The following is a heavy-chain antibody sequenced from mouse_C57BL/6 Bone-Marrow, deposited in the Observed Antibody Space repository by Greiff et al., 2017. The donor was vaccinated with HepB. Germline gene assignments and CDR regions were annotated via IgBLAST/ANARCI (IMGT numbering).Heavy chain of an antibody. J-gene: IGHJ3*01. CDR3: ARRGGGQQGFAY. V-gene: IGHV1-54*01. CDR2: INPGSGGT. CDR1: GYAFTNYL. Sequence: QVQLQQSGAELVRPGTSVKVSCKASGYAFTNYLIEWVKQRPGQGLEWIGVINPGSGGTNYNEKFKGKATLTADKSSSTAYMQLSSLTSEDSAVYFWARRGGGQQGFAYWGQGTLVTVSA.